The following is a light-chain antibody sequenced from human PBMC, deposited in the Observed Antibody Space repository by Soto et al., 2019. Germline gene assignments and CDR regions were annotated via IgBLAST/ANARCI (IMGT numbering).Light chain of an antibody. Sequence: QSALTQPASVSGSPGQSITISCTGTSSDVGGYNYVSWYQQHPGKAPKLMIYDVSNRPSGVSNRFSGSKSGNTASLPISGLQAEDEADYYCNSYTSSSTLMVFGGGTKLTVL. CDR1: SSDVGGYNY. V-gene: IGLV2-14*01. CDR2: DVS. CDR3: NSYTSSSTLMV. J-gene: IGLJ2*01.